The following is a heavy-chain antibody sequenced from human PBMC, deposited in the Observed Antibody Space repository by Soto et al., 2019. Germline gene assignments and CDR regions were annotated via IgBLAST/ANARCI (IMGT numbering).Heavy chain of an antibody. CDR1: GFTFSSYE. CDR2: ISSSGSTI. CDR3: ARADHSAMDV. Sequence: PGGSLRLSCAASGFTFSSYEMNWVRQAPGKGLEWVSYISSSGSTIYYADSVKGRFTISRDNAKNSLYLQMNSLRAEDTAVYYCARADHSAMDVSGQATAVTVSS. V-gene: IGHV3-48*03. J-gene: IGHJ6*02.